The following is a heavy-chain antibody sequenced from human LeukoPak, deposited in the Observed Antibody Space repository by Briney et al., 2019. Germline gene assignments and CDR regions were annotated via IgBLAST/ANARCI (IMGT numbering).Heavy chain of an antibody. CDR3: ARGDSYHYMTLDY. V-gene: IGHV3-48*01. CDR2: ISRSSDAI. CDR1: GFNLSAYG. Sequence: PGGSLRLSCAASGFNLSAYGMNWVRHAPGKGLGWVSYISRSSDAIYHADSVKGRFTISRDNAKNLLFLQMNRLGVEDTALYYCARGDSYHYMTLDYWGQGTLVTVSS. J-gene: IGHJ4*02. D-gene: IGHD3-22*01.